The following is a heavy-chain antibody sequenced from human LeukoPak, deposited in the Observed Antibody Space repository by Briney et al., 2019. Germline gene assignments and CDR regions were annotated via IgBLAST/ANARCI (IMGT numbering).Heavy chain of an antibody. J-gene: IGHJ6*02. CDR2: FYSGGAT. D-gene: IGHD2-15*01. Sequence: GGSLRLSCAASGFIVSANYMSWVRQTPGKGLEWVSIFYSGGATFYVDSVKGRFTISRDNSKNMLYLQMNSLRAEDTAVYYCARGRGLDVWGQGTTVTASS. V-gene: IGHV3-53*01. CDR3: ARGRGLDV. CDR1: GFIVSANY.